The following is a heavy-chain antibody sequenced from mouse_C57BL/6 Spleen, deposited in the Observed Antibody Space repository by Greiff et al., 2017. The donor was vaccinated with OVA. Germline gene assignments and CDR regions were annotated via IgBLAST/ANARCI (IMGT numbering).Heavy chain of an antibody. CDR2: INPSTGGT. Sequence: EVQLQQSGPELVKPGASVKISCKASGYSFTGYYMNWVKQSPEKSLEWIGEINPSTGGTTYNQKFKDKATLTVDKSSSTAYMQLKSLTSEDSAVYYCASPQLDPYYYAMDYWGQVTSVTFSS. D-gene: IGHD4-1*02. J-gene: IGHJ4*01. CDR3: ASPQLDPYYYAMDY. CDR1: GYSFTGYY. V-gene: IGHV1-42*01.